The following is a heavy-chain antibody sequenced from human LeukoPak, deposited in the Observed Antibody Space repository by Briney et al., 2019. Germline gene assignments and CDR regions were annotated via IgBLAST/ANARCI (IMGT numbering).Heavy chain of an antibody. J-gene: IGHJ4*02. D-gene: IGHD4-23*01. CDR2: IKSKTDGGTT. CDR3: TTDFGYGGVDY. CDR1: GFTFSSYS. V-gene: IGHV3-15*01. Sequence: GGSLRLSCAASGFTFSSYSMHWVRQAPGKGLEWVGRIKSKTDGGTTDYAAPVKGRFTISRDDSKNTLYLQMNSLKTEDTAVYYCTTDFGYGGVDYWGQGTLVTVSS.